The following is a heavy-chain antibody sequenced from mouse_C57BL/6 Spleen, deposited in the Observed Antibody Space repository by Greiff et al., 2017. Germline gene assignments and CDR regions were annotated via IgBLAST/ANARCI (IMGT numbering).Heavy chain of an antibody. CDR2: ISSGGSYT. Sequence: EVMLVESGGDLVKPGGSLKLSCAASGFTFSSYGMSWVRQTPDKRLEWVATISSGGSYTYYPDSVKGRFTISRDNAKNTLYLQMSSLKSEDTAMYYCARREGDPWFAYWGQGTLVTVSA. J-gene: IGHJ3*01. V-gene: IGHV5-6*02. CDR1: GFTFSSYG. CDR3: ARREGDPWFAY.